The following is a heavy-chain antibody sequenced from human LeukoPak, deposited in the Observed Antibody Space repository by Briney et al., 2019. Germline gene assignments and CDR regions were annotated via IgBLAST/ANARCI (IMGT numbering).Heavy chain of an antibody. CDR3: ARGFLSTFDI. CDR1: GGSISSTNW. J-gene: IGHJ3*02. D-gene: IGHD3-16*02. V-gene: IGHV4-4*02. CDR2: IYHSGGT. Sequence: SGTLSLTCAVSGGSISSTNWWGWVRQPPGKGLEWIGEIYHSGGTNYNPSLKSRVTISVDKSTNQFSLHLSSVTAADTAVYYCARGFLSTFDIWGQGTMVTVSS.